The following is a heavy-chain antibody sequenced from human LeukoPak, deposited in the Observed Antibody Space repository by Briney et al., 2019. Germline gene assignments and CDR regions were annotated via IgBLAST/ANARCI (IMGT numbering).Heavy chain of an antibody. CDR3: ARVLSPGAFDI. D-gene: IGHD2/OR15-2a*01. V-gene: IGHV1-69*13. CDR1: GGTFRSYA. Sequence: SVKVSCKAAGGTFRSYAISWGRQAPGQGVEWRGGIIAIVGKANYAQKFQGRVTITADESRRTAYREVSRLRSEDTAVYYCARVLSPGAFDIWGQGTMVTVSS. CDR2: IIAIVGKA. J-gene: IGHJ3*02.